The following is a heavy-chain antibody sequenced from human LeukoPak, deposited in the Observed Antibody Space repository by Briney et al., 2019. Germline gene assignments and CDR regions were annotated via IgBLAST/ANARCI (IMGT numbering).Heavy chain of an antibody. V-gene: IGHV4-59*01. J-gene: IGHJ6*03. Sequence: SETLSLTCTVSGGSISSYHWSWIRQPPGKGLEWIGYIYYSGSTNYNPSLKSRVTISVDTSKNQFSLKLSSVTAADTAVYYCAKGDLYYYYYMDVWGKGTTVTVSS. CDR2: IYYSGST. CDR1: GGSISSYH. CDR3: AKGDLYYYYYMDV.